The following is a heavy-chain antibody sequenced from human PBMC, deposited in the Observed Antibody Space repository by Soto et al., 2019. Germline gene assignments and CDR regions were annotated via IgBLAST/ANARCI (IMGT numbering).Heavy chain of an antibody. J-gene: IGHJ4*02. Sequence: GSLRLSCAASGXSFSNFWMTWVRQVPGKGLELVANIEHDGSDQNYVDSVKGRFTISRGNAKDSVFLQMSRLRAEDTAVYYCARYAGSFTLDIWGQGTLVTVSS. V-gene: IGHV3-7*01. D-gene: IGHD3-10*01. CDR1: GXSFSNFW. CDR3: ARYAGSFTLDI. CDR2: IEHDGSDQ.